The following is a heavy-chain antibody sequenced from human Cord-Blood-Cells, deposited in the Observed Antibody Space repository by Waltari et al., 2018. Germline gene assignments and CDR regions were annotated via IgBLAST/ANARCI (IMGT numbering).Heavy chain of an antibody. J-gene: IGHJ4*02. CDR3: ARPRYSSSWYVDY. D-gene: IGHD6-13*01. CDR2: IYYSGST. V-gene: IGHV4-39*01. CDR1: GGSISSSSSY. Sequence: QLQLQESGPGLVKPSETLSPTCTVSGGSISSSSSYWGWIRQPPGKGLEWIGSIYYSGSTYDNPSLKSRVTISVDTSKNQFSLKLSSVTAADTAVYYCARPRYSSSWYVDYWGQGTLVTVSS.